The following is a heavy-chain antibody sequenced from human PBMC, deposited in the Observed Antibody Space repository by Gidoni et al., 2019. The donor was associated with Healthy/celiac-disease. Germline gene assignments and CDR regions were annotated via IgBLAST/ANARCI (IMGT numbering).Heavy chain of an antibody. CDR1: GFTFSSYA. V-gene: IGHV3-30-3*01. CDR2: ISYDGSNK. D-gene: IGHD4-17*01. CDR3: ARDAYGDRVSGRFDY. J-gene: IGHJ4*02. Sequence: QVQLVESGGGVVQPGRSLRLSCAASGFTFSSYAMHWVRQAPGKGLEWVAVISYDGSNKYYADSVKGRFTISRDNSKNTLYLQMNSLRAEDTAVYYCARDAYGDRVSGRFDYWGQGTLVTVSS.